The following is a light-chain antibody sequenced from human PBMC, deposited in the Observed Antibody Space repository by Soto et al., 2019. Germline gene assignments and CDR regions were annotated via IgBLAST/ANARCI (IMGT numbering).Light chain of an antibody. CDR2: DVS. J-gene: IGKJ3*01. V-gene: IGKV1-33*01. CDR1: QDIRFY. CDR3: QQYNNLFT. Sequence: IQMTQSNTSLSASVGYRVSTTCQASQDIRFYLNWYQQKPGKAPKLLIYDVSNLETGVPSRFSGGGSGTHFTFTISSLQPEDIATYYCQQYNNLFTFGPRSNVDI.